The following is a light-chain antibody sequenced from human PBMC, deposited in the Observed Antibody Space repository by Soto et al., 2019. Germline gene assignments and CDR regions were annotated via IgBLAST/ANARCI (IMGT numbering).Light chain of an antibody. CDR1: QSVLYTPNNNNY. J-gene: IGKJ2*01. V-gene: IGKV4-1*01. CDR3: QQYYSTPYT. CDR2: WAS. Sequence: DIVMTQSPDSLAVSLGERATINCKSSQSVLYTPNNNNYLAWFQQKPGQPPKLLIYWASNRESGAPDRFSGSGSGTDFTLTISSLQAEDVAFYYCQQYYSTPYTFGQGTKLEVK.